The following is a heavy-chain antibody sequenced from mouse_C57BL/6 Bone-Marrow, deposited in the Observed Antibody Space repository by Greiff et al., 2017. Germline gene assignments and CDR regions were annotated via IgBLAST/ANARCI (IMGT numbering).Heavy chain of an antibody. CDR1: GFTFSDYY. CDR3: ARRGVDY. Sequence: EVHLVESGGGLVQPGGSLKLSCAASGFTFSDYYMYWVRQTPEKRLEWVAYISNGGGSTYYPDTVKGRFTISRDNAKNTLYLQMSRLKSEDTAMYYCARRGVDYWGQGTTLTVSS. J-gene: IGHJ2*01. CDR2: ISNGGGST. V-gene: IGHV5-12*01.